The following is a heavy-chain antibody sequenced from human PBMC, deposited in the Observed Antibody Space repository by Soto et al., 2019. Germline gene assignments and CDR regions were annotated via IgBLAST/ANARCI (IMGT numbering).Heavy chain of an antibody. Sequence: TLSLTCTVSCGSISSGGYYWSWIRPHPGKGLEWIGYIYYSGSTYYNPSLKSRVTISVDTSKNQFSLKLSSVTAADTAVYYCARCIVATISRGDYYFDYWGQGTLVTVSS. CDR1: CGSISSGGYY. J-gene: IGHJ4*02. CDR2: IYYSGST. V-gene: IGHV4-31*03. CDR3: ARCIVATISRGDYYFDY. D-gene: IGHD5-12*01.